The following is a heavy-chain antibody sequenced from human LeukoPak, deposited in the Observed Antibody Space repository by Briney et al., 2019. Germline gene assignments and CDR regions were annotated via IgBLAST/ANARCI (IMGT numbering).Heavy chain of an antibody. CDR2: INHSGST. D-gene: IGHD1-26*01. V-gene: IGHV4-34*01. CDR3: ARLPTRGLVGASDY. J-gene: IGHJ4*02. Sequence: PSETLSLTSAVYGGSFSGYYWSWIRQPPGKGLEWIGEINHSGSTNYNPSLKSRVTISVDTSKNQFSLKLSSVTAADTAVYYCARLPTRGLVGASDYWGQGTLVTVSS. CDR1: GGSFSGYY.